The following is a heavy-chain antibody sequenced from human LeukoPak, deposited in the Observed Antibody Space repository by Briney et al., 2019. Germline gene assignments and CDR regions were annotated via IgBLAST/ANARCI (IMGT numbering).Heavy chain of an antibody. CDR1: GYTFTGYY. V-gene: IGHV1-2*02. CDR3: ARGGVAERPRNDAFDI. D-gene: IGHD6-19*01. J-gene: IGHJ3*02. Sequence: ASVKVSCKASGYTFTGYYMHWVRQAPGQGLEWMGWINPNSGGTNYAQKFQCRVTMTRDTTISTAYMELSRLRSDDTAVYYCARGGVAERPRNDAFDIWGQGTMVTVSS. CDR2: INPNSGGT.